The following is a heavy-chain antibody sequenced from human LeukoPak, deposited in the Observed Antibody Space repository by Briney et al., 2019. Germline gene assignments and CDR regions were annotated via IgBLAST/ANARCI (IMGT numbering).Heavy chain of an antibody. D-gene: IGHD3-22*01. J-gene: IGHJ4*02. V-gene: IGHV3-48*02. CDR1: GFSFSNYG. CDR2: ISSSSSSI. Sequence: PGGSLRLSCAVSGFSFSNYGTNWVRRAPGEGLEWLLYISSSSSSIYYADSVKGRFTISRDNAKNSLYLEMNSLRDEDTAVYYCARDPWDDVSGFSGDYWGQGTLVSVSS. CDR3: ARDPWDDVSGFSGDY.